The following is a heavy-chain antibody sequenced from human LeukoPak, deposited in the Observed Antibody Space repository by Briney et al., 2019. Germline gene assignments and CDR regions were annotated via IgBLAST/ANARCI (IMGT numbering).Heavy chain of an antibody. CDR3: ARQVVGATDYFDY. CDR2: IYYSGST. V-gene: IGHV4-39*01. D-gene: IGHD1-26*01. Sequence: PSETLSLTCTVSGGSISSSSYYWGWIRQPPGKGLEWIGSIYYSGSTYYNPSLKSRVTISVGTSKNQFSLKLSSVTAADTAVYYCARQVVGATDYFDYWGQGTLVTVSS. CDR1: GGSISSSSYY. J-gene: IGHJ4*02.